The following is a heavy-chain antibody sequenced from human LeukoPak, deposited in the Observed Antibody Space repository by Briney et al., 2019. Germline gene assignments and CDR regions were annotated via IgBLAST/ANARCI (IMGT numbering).Heavy chain of an antibody. J-gene: IGHJ4*02. V-gene: IGHV5-51*01. CDR1: GYDFPRHW. D-gene: IGHD5-18*01. CDR2: IYPGDANIDI. CDR3: ARLHSFSNLDY. Sequence: GESLKIPCKGSGYDFPRHWLVWVRQMAGRGLEWMESIYPGDANIDIGSRPSFQGQVTISADTSVSSAYLQWSSLNASDTAMYYCARLHSFSNLDYWGQGTLVTVSS.